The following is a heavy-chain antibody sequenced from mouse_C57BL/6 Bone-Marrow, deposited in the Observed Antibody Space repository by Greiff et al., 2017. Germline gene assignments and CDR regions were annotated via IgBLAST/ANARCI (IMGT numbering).Heavy chain of an antibody. D-gene: IGHD1-1*01. CDR1: GYTFTDYY. CDR3: ARSRDYYGSSHWYFDV. V-gene: IGHV1-26*01. CDR2: INPNNGGT. J-gene: IGHJ1*03. Sequence: EVQLQQSGPELVKPGASVKISCKASGYTFTDYYMNWVKQSHGKSLEWIGDINPNNGGTSYNQKFKGKATLTVDKSSSTAYMELLSLTSEDSAVYYCARSRDYYGSSHWYFDVWGTGTTVTVSS.